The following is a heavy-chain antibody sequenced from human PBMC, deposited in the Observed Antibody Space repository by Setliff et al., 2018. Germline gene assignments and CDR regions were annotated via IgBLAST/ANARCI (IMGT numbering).Heavy chain of an antibody. J-gene: IGHJ4*02. V-gene: IGHV4-34*01. CDR3: ARGPGSGSYSGWIDY. Sequence: SETLSLTCAVYGGSFSGYYWSWIRQPPGKGLEWIGEINHSGSTNYNPSLKSRVTISVDTSKNQFSLKLSSVTAADTAVYYCARGPGSGSYSGWIDYWGQGTLVTVSS. CDR2: INHSGST. CDR1: GGSFSGYY. D-gene: IGHD1-26*01.